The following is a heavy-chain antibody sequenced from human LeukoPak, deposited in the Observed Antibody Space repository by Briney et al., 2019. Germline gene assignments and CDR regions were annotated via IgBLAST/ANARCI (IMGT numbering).Heavy chain of an antibody. V-gene: IGHV4-30-2*01. J-gene: IGHJ3*02. Sequence: PSETLSLTCAVSGGSISSGGYSWSWIRQPPGKGLEWIGYIYHSGSTYYNPSLKSRVTISVGRSKNQFSLKLSSVTAADTAVYYCARDYQAAPYAFDIWGQGTMVTVSS. D-gene: IGHD3-16*02. CDR3: ARDYQAAPYAFDI. CDR2: IYHSGST. CDR1: GGSISSGGYS.